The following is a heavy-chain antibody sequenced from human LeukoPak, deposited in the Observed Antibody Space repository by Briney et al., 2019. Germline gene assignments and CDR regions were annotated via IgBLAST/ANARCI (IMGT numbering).Heavy chain of an antibody. V-gene: IGHV1-69*11. J-gene: IGHJ3*02. Sequence: SVQVSCKASGGTFSSYAISWVRQAPGQGLEWVGRIIPILGTANYAQKFQGRVTITTDESTSTAYMELSSLRSEDTAVYYCARDYGGNSLAFDIWGQGTMVTVSS. D-gene: IGHD4-23*01. CDR3: ARDYGGNSLAFDI. CDR1: GGTFSSYA. CDR2: IIPILGTA.